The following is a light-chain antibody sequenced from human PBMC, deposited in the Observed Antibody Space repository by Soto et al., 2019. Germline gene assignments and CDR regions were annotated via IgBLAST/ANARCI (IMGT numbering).Light chain of an antibody. J-gene: IGKJ4*01. CDR2: DAS. CDR3: QQRSDWPLT. V-gene: IGKV3-11*01. Sequence: EIVLTQSPATQSLSPGERATLSRRDSQSVSSYLAWYQQKPGQAPRLLIYDASNRATGIPARFSGSGSGTDFTLTISSLEPEDFAVYYCQQRSDWPLTFGGGTKVEIK. CDR1: QSVSSY.